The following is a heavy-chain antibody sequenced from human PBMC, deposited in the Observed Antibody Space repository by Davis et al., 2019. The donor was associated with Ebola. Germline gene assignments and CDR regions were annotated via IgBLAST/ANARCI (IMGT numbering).Heavy chain of an antibody. CDR2: IYPGDSET. J-gene: IGHJ5*02. V-gene: IGHV5-51*01. CDR3: ARSRSLNWFDP. CDR1: GYSFTGYW. Sequence: GESLKISCKGSGYSFTGYWIGWVRQMPGKGLEWMGIIYPGDSETRYSPSFQGQVTISADKSISTAYLQWSSLKASDTAMYYCARSRSLNWFDPWGQGTLVTVSS.